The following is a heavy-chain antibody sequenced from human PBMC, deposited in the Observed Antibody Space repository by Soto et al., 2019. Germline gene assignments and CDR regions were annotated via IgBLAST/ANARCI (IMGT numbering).Heavy chain of an antibody. CDR1: GYTFTSYG. Sequence: SVKVSCKASGYTFTSYGISWVRQAPGQGLEWMGWINAGNGNTKYSQKFQGRVTITRDTSASTAYMELSSLRSEDTAVYYCARAVAVAADFDYWGQGTLVTVSS. CDR2: INAGNGNT. V-gene: IGHV1-3*01. J-gene: IGHJ4*02. CDR3: ARAVAVAADFDY. D-gene: IGHD6-19*01.